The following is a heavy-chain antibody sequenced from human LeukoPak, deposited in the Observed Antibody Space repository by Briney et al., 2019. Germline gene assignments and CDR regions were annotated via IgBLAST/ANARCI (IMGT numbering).Heavy chain of an antibody. CDR1: GYTFTGYY. CDR2: INPNSGGT. V-gene: IGHV1-2*06. J-gene: IGHJ4*02. Sequence: ASVKVSCKASGYTFTGYYMHWLRQAPGQGLEWMGRINPNSGGTNYAQKFQGRVTMTRDTSISTAYMELSRLRSDDTAVYYCARDKTDFWTPYIDYWGQGTLVTVSS. D-gene: IGHD3/OR15-3a*01. CDR3: ARDKTDFWTPYIDY.